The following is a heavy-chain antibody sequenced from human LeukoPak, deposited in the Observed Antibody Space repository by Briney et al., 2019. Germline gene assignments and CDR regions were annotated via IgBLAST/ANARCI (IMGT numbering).Heavy chain of an antibody. CDR2: ISGSGGST. D-gene: IGHD6-19*01. CDR3: GKGVKFFAVAGPKVAA. Sequence: GGSLRLSCAASGFTFSSYAMSWVRQAPGKGLEWVSAISGSGGSTYYADSVKGRFTISRDNSKNTLYLQMNSLRAEDTAVYYCGKGVKFFAVAGPKVAAWGQGTMVTVSS. CDR1: GFTFSSYA. V-gene: IGHV3-23*01. J-gene: IGHJ5*02.